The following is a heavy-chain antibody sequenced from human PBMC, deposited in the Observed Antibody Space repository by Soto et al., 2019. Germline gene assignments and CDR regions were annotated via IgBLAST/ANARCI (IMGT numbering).Heavy chain of an antibody. V-gene: IGHV3-23*01. CDR3: AKTNFWSGYFAMFSGFDP. J-gene: IGHJ5*02. D-gene: IGHD3-3*01. CDR1: GFTFSSYA. CDR2: ISGSGGST. Sequence: GGSLRLSCAASGFTFSSYAMSWVRQAPGKGLEWVSAISGSGGSTYYADSVKGRFTISRDNSKNTLYLQMNSLRAEDTAVYYCAKTNFWSGYFAMFSGFDPWGQGTLVTVSS.